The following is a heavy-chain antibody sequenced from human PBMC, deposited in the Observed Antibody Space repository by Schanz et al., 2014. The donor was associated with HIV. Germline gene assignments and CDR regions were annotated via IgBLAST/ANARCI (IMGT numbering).Heavy chain of an antibody. CDR3: AKSHKHDSSDYYRFYYFGMDV. CDR2: IWFDGSNK. CDR1: GFTFSTYV. Sequence: QVQLVESGGGVVQPGRSLRLSCAASGFTFSTYVMHWVRQAPGKGLEWVAIIWFDGSNKYYADSVRGRFTISRDNSKNTLYLQMNSLRAEDTAVYYCAKSHKHDSSDYYRFYYFGMDVWGQGTTVTVSS. J-gene: IGHJ6*02. V-gene: IGHV3-33*06. D-gene: IGHD6-19*01.